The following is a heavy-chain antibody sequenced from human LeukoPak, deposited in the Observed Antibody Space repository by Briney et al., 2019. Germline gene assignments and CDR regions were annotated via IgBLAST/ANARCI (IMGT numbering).Heavy chain of an antibody. CDR2: ISYDGSNK. D-gene: IGHD1-26*01. Sequence: GGSLRLSCAASGFTFSSFAMHWVRQAPGKVLEWVAVISYDGSNKYYADSVKGRFTISRDSSKNTLYLQMNSLRAEDTAVYYCAKEAGARVGAPHFDYWGQGTLVTVSS. CDR3: AKEAGARVGAPHFDY. J-gene: IGHJ4*02. V-gene: IGHV3-30-3*01. CDR1: GFTFSSFA.